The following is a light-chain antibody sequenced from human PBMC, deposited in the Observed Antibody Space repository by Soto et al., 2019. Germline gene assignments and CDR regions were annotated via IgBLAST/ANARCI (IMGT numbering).Light chain of an antibody. CDR2: GAS. CDR3: QQYGSSPLT. J-gene: IGKJ4*01. CDR1: QSVSSNY. Sequence: EIVLTQSPGTLSLSPGERATLSCRASQSVSSNYLAWYQQKLGQAPRLLIYGASSRATGIPDRFSGSGSGTDFTLTISRLESEDFAVYYCQQYGSSPLTFGGGTKVEIK. V-gene: IGKV3-20*01.